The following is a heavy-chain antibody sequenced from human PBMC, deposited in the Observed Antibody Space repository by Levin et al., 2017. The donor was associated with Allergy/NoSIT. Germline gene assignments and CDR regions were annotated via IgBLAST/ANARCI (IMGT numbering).Heavy chain of an antibody. CDR3: ARDILRVGATRYFDY. D-gene: IGHD1-26*01. CDR1: GASITSYY. Sequence: SSETLSLTCTVSGASITSYYWSWIRQSPGKGLEWIGQIHNSGSTYFHPSLKSRVAMSVDTSKNHFSLKLTSVTTADTAVYFCARDILRVGATRYFDYWGHGTLVTVSS. V-gene: IGHV4-59*01. CDR2: IHNSGST. J-gene: IGHJ4*03.